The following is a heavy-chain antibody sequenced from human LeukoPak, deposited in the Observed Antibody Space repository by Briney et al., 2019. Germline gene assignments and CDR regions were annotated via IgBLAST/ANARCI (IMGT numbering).Heavy chain of an antibody. J-gene: IGHJ4*02. CDR3: AKDRGVNIVVVPAALDY. V-gene: IGHV3-23*01. CDR2: ISGSGGST. D-gene: IGHD2-2*01. CDR1: GFTFSSYA. Sequence: GGSLRLSCAASGFTFSSYAMSWVRQAPGKGLEWVSAISGSGGSTYYADSVKGRFTISRDNSKNTLYLQMNSLRAEDTAVYYCAKDRGVNIVVVPAALDYWGQGTLVTVSS.